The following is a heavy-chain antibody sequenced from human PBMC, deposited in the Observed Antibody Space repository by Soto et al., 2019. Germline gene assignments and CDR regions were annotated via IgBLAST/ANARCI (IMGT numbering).Heavy chain of an antibody. J-gene: IGHJ4*02. D-gene: IGHD3-22*01. CDR2: IKQDGSEK. V-gene: IGHV3-7*05. Sequence: GGSLRLSCAASGFTFSSYWMSWVRQAPGKGLEWVANIKQDGSEKYYVDSVKGRFTISRDNAKNSLYLQMNSLRAEDTAVYYCAREVGGYYTYFDYWGQGTLVTVSS. CDR1: GFTFSSYW. CDR3: AREVGGYYTYFDY.